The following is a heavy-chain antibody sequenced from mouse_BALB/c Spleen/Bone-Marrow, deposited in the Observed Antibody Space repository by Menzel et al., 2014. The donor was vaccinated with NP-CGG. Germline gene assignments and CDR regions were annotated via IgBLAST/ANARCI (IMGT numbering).Heavy chain of an antibody. CDR1: GYAFTDYL. V-gene: IGHV1-54*01. CDR3: ARYDGYFDY. D-gene: IGHD2-3*01. CDR2: INPGSGST. J-gene: IGHJ2*01. Sequence: VQLQQSGAELVRPGTSVKVSCKTSGYAFTDYLMEWLKQRPGQGLEWIGVINPGSGSTNYNEKFKDKATLTADKSSSTAYIRLSSLTSDDSAVYFCARYDGYFDYWGQGTTLTVSS.